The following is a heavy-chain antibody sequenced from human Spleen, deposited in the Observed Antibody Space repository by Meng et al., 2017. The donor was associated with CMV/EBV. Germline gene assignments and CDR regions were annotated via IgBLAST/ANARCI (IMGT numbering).Heavy chain of an antibody. V-gene: IGHV4-30-4*08. CDR3: ARYSSSSGRNWLDP. D-gene: IGHD6-6*01. Sequence: SGASINSRDFFWSWIRQPPGKGLGWLGYIYYSGATYYTPSLKSRLTMSVDTSKNQFFLRLTSVTAADTAVYYCARYSSSSGRNWLDPWGQGTLVTVSS. CDR1: GASINSRDFF. J-gene: IGHJ5*02. CDR2: IYYSGAT.